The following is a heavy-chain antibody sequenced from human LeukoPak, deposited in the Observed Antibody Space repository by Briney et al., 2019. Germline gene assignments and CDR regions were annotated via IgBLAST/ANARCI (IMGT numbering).Heavy chain of an antibody. CDR3: ARTTMVRGTYYMDV. D-gene: IGHD3-10*01. J-gene: IGHJ6*03. Sequence: SETLSPTCTVSGGSISSYYWSCIRQPPGKGLKWIGYIYYSGYTNYNPSLKSRVTISVDTSKNQFSLKLSSVAAADTAVYYCARTTMVRGTYYMDVWGKGTTVTISS. CDR2: IYYSGYT. V-gene: IGHV4-59*01. CDR1: GGSISSYY.